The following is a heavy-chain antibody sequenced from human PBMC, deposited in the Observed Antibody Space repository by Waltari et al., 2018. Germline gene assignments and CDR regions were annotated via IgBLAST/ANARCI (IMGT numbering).Heavy chain of an antibody. CDR1: GFPVSTKD. J-gene: IGHJ4*02. CDR2: IYKGGRT. Sequence: EVQLVESGGGLIQPGGSLRLSCAASGFPVSTKDMSWVRQAPGKGLEGVSEIYKGGRTIYGDSVKGRFTISRDNSKNTLYLQMNSLRPEDTAVYYCAGESGLGGWGFDFWGQGTLVTVSS. V-gene: IGHV3-53*01. D-gene: IGHD3-16*01. CDR3: AGESGLGGWGFDF.